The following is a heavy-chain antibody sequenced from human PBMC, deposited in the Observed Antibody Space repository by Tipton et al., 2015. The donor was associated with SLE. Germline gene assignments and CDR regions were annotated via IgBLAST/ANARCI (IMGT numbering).Heavy chain of an antibody. CDR2: IYNNGNT. CDR1: GGSISSGGLY. CDR3: ARALLFFDP. V-gene: IGHV4-31*03. Sequence: TLSLTCTVSGGSISSGGLYWGWIRQHPGKGLEWIGNIYNNGNTYYNPSLKSRLTMSIDMSKNQFSLNLSSVTAADTAGYYCARALLFFDPWGQGTLVTVSS. J-gene: IGHJ5*02.